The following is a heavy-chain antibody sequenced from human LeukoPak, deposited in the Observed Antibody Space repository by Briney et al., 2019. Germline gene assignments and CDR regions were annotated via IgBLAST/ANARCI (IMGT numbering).Heavy chain of an antibody. CDR2: VSTGSNYI. Sequence: GGSLRLSCTASGFTFSSYSLNWVRQAPGKGLERVSSVSTGSNYIYYADSVKGRFTISRDNDKNSLYLQMNSLRVEDTAVYYCAKAIVVVIAKVDAFDIWGQGTMVTVSS. CDR3: AKAIVVVIAKVDAFDI. D-gene: IGHD2-21*01. V-gene: IGHV3-21*01. CDR1: GFTFSSYS. J-gene: IGHJ3*02.